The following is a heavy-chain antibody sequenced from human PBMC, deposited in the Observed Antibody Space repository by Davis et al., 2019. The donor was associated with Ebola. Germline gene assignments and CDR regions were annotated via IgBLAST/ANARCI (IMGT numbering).Heavy chain of an antibody. D-gene: IGHD6-13*01. CDR2: IYYSGST. CDR3: ARTGRYSSSWAPNWFDP. V-gene: IGHV4-61*01. J-gene: IGHJ5*02. Sequence: SETLSLTCGVSGGSLSSDTYFWGWIRQPPGKGLEWIGYIYYSGSTNYNPSLKSRVTISVDTSKNQFSLKLSSVTAADTAVYYCARTGRYSSSWAPNWFDPWGQGTLVTVSS. CDR1: GGSLSSDTYF.